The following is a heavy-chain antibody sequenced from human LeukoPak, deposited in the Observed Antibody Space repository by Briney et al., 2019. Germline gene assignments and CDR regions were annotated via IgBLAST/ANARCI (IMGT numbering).Heavy chain of an antibody. V-gene: IGHV4-30-4*08. J-gene: IGHJ3*02. CDR1: GGSISSGAYY. D-gene: IGHD3-22*01. CDR2: SYYGGSA. Sequence: SETLSLTCTASGGSISSGAYYWSWLRQPQGLGLEWVGYSYYGGSAYDNPSLRRCVTISVDTSNNQFSLQLSSLTAAATHEYYCARVAVYDSIALDAFDIWGQGTLVTVSS. CDR3: ARVAVYDSIALDAFDI.